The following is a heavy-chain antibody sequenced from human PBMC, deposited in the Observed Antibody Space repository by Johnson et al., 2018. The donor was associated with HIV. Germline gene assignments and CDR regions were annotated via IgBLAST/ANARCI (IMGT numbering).Heavy chain of an antibody. CDR1: GFTFGDYA. J-gene: IGHJ3*02. D-gene: IGHD7-27*01. CDR3: AREGTWGSNDAFDI. CDR2: ISSSGSTI. Sequence: EVQLVESGGGLVQPGRSLRLSCTASGFTFGDYAMSWVRQAPGKGLEWVSYISSSGSTIYYADSVKGRFTISRDNAKNSLYLQMNSLIAEDTAVYYCAREGTWGSNDAFDIWGQGTMVTVSS. V-gene: IGHV3-48*03.